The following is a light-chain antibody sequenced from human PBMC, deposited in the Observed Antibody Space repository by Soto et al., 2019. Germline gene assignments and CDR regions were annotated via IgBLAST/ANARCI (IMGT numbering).Light chain of an antibody. CDR3: GTWDSSLTIGVI. CDR1: SSNVGKNF. V-gene: IGLV1-51*01. Sequence: QSVLTQPPSVSAAPGQKVSISCSGSSSNVGKNFVSWYQHVPGKAPKLLIYDNQKRPSGIPDRFSASKSGTLATLDITGLQTGDEADYYCGTWDSSLTIGVIFGRGTKLTVL. J-gene: IGLJ2*01. CDR2: DNQ.